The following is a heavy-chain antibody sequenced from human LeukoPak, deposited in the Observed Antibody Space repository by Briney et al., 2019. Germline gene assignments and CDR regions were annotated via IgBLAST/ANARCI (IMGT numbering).Heavy chain of an antibody. CDR3: ARSDRAFDI. CDR1: GGSISSYY. Sequence: SETLSLTCTVSGGSISSYYWSWIRQPPGKGLEGIGYIYYSGSTNYNPSLKSRVTISVDTSKNQFSLKLSSVTAADTAVYYCARSDRAFDIWGQGTMVTVSS. V-gene: IGHV4-59*01. CDR2: IYYSGST. J-gene: IGHJ3*02.